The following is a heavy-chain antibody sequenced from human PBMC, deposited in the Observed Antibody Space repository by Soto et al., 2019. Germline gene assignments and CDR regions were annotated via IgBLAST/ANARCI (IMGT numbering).Heavy chain of an antibody. CDR3: ARDLRLDS. Sequence: SETLSLTCAVYGGSFSGHYWNWIRQYPGKGLEWIAYIYQSGTPYYNPSLKSRATISIDRSKNQFSLMLDSVTAADTAVYYCARDLRLDSWGPGTLVTVSS. D-gene: IGHD2-21*02. V-gene: IGHV4-34*09. CDR1: GGSFSGHY. J-gene: IGHJ4*02. CDR2: IYQSGTP.